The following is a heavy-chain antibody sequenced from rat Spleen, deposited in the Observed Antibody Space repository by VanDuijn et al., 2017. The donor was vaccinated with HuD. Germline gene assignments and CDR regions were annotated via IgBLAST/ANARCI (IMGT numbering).Heavy chain of an antibody. CDR1: GFTFSDYY. Sequence: EVQLVESGGGLVQPGRSMKVSCAASGFTFSDYYMAWVRQAPTKGLDWVATISYDGSTTYYRDSVKGRFTISRDDGKSTLYLEMDSLRSEDMATYYCVRQGYLRDWYFDFWGPGTMVTVSS. CDR3: VRQGYLRDWYFDF. J-gene: IGHJ1*01. CDR2: ISYDGSTT. V-gene: IGHV5-7*01. D-gene: IGHD2-5*01.